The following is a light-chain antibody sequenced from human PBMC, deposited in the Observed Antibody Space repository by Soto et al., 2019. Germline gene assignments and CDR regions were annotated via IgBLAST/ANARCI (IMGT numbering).Light chain of an antibody. CDR1: QSINNW. Sequence: DIQMTQSPSTLSASVGDRVTITCRASQSINNWLAWYQLKPGKAPKLLIYGASSLESGVPSRFSGSGSATEFTLTISSLQPDDFATYYCQHYNGYFGQGTKLELK. V-gene: IGKV1-5*03. J-gene: IGKJ2*01. CDR3: QHYNGY. CDR2: GAS.